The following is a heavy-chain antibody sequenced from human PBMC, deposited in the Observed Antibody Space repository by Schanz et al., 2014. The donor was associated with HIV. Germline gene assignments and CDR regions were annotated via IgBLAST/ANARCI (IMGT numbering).Heavy chain of an antibody. J-gene: IGHJ2*01. CDR3: AKSERSIWFGELPSGFDL. CDR1: GFSFDDYA. V-gene: IGHV3-9*01. D-gene: IGHD3-10*01. Sequence: EVQLVESGGGLVQPGRSLRLSCAASGFSFDDYAMHWVRQAPGKGLEWVSGISWNSGSIGYADSVKGRFTISRDNAKNSLYLQMNSLRAEDAALYFCAKSERSIWFGELPSGFDLWGRGIVVTVSS. CDR2: ISWNSGSI.